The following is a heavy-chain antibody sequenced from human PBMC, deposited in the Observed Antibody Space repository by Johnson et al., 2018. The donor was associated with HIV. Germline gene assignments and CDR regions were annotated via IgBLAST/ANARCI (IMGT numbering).Heavy chain of an antibody. Sequence: VQLVESGGGLVKPGGSLRLSCAASGFTFSDYYMSWIRQAPGKGLEWVSYISSSGSTIYYADSVKGRFTISRDNAKNSLYLQMNSLRAEDTAVYYCARENPITMIVVASKGDAFDIWGQGTMVTVSS. CDR1: GFTFSDYY. CDR3: ARENPITMIVVASKGDAFDI. V-gene: IGHV3-11*04. D-gene: IGHD3-22*01. J-gene: IGHJ3*02. CDR2: ISSSGSTI.